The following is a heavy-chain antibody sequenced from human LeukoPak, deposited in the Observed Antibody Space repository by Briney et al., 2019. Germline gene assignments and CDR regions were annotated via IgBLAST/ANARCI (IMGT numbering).Heavy chain of an antibody. CDR1: GFTFDDYA. V-gene: IGHV3-9*01. D-gene: IGHD5-18*01. Sequence: PGGSLRLSCAASGFTFDDYAMHWVRQAPGKGLECVSGISWNSGSIGYADSVKGRFTISRDNAKNSLYLQMNSLRAEDTALYYCAKEATAMVKRSAFDIWGQGTMVTVSS. CDR2: ISWNSGSI. J-gene: IGHJ3*02. CDR3: AKEATAMVKRSAFDI.